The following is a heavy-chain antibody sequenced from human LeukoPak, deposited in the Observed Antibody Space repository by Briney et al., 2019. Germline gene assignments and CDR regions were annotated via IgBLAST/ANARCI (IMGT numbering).Heavy chain of an antibody. CDR2: IIPRGGGT. V-gene: IGHV1-46*01. CDR1: GYTFTSYY. CDR3: AREGSEGTPDY. D-gene: IGHD3-10*01. Sequence: GASVKVSCKASGYTFTSYYMHWVRQAPGQGLEWMGIIIPRGGGTDYAQKFQGRVTMTRDTSTSTVYMDLSSLRSEDTAVYYCAREGSEGTPDYWGPGTLVTVSS. J-gene: IGHJ4*02.